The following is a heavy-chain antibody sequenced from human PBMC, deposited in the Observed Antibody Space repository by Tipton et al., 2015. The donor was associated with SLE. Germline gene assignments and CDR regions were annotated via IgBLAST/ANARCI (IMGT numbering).Heavy chain of an antibody. CDR1: GDSISSSGYY. Sequence: TLSLTCTVSGDSISSSGYYWVWIRQPPGKGLEWVGSIYDNGNTYYNPSLKSRVTISLDKSKNQFSLKLSSVTAADTAVYYCARGGTVFGVVLNWFDPWGQGTLVTVSS. D-gene: IGHD3-3*01. V-gene: IGHV4-39*07. CDR3: ARGGTVFGVVLNWFDP. J-gene: IGHJ5*02. CDR2: IYDNGNT.